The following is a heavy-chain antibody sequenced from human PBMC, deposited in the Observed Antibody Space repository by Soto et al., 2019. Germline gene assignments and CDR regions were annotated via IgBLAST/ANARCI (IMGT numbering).Heavy chain of an antibody. Sequence: PSETLSLTCAVYDESFSEYYWTWVRQPPGKGLEWIGEIKRRGSTTYNPSLKSRVTISVDTSKNQFSLKLSSVTAADTAVYYCARDGILGITGTIPTSYFDYWGQGTLVTVSS. V-gene: IGHV4-34*01. D-gene: IGHD1-7*01. CDR3: ARDGILGITGTIPTSYFDY. CDR1: DESFSEYY. CDR2: IKRRGST. J-gene: IGHJ4*02.